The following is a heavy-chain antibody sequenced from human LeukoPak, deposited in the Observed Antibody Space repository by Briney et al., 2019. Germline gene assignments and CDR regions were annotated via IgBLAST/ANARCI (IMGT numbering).Heavy chain of an antibody. CDR2: IYHSGSA. D-gene: IGHD2-2*01. V-gene: IGHV4-38-2*02. J-gene: IGHJ5*02. Sequence: SETLSLTCGVSGYSISSGYQWAWIRQSPGKGLEWIGSIYHSGSAHYNPTLKSRVTISVETSKNQFSLNMYSVTAADTAVYYCARDPRWLTPDCTSTSCYENYFDPWGQGTLVTVSS. CDR3: ARDPRWLTPDCTSTSCYENYFDP. CDR1: GYSISSGYQ.